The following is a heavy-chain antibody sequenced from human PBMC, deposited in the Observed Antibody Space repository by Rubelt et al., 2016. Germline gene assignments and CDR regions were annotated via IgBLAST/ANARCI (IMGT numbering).Heavy chain of an antibody. J-gene: IGHJ5*02. CDR1: GFIFNKYW. D-gene: IGHD5-24*01. Sequence: EVQLVESGGSLVQPGGSLRLSCAASGFIFNKYWMHWVRQVPGEGLMWVSRINTEGSITNYADSVKGRFTISRDNAKNTVYLEMNSLRAEDTAVYYCARDNTMGRFDPWGQGTLVTVSS. V-gene: IGHV3-74*01. CDR2: INTEGSIT. CDR3: ARDNTMGRFDP.